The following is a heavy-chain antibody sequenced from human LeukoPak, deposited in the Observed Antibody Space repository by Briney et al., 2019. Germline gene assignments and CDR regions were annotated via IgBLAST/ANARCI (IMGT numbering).Heavy chain of an antibody. D-gene: IGHD3-10*02. V-gene: IGHV3-48*03. Sequence: AGGSLRLSCAASGFTFSSYEMNWVRQAPGKGLEWVSYISGSGSTIYYADSVKGRFTISRDNAKNSLYLQMNSLRAEYTAVYYCAELGITMIGVVWGKGTTVTISS. CDR2: ISGSGSTI. J-gene: IGHJ6*04. CDR3: AELGITMIGVV. CDR1: GFTFSSYE.